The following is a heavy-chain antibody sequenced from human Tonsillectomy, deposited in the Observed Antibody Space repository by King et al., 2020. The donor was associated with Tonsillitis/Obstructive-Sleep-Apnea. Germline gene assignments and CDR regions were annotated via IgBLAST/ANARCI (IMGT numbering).Heavy chain of an antibody. CDR1: GGSVSSGSYY. J-gene: IGHJ4*02. V-gene: IGHV4-61*01. CDR2: IYYSGST. CDR3: ARADILTGYYNPLFDY. Sequence: VQLQESGPGLVKPSETLSLTCTVSGGSVSSGSYYWSWIRQPPGKGLEWIGYIYYSGSTNYNPSLQSRVTISVDTSKNQFSLKLGSVTAADTAVYYCARADILTGYYNPLFDYWGQGTLVTVSS. D-gene: IGHD3-9*01.